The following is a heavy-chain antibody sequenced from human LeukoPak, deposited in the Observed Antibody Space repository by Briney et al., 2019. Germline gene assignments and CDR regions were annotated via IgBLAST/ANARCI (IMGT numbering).Heavy chain of an antibody. V-gene: IGHV3-23*01. CDR3: AKELYDYVWGSYSVPDY. Sequence: GGSLRLSCAASGFTFSSYAMHWVRQAPGKGLEWVSAISGSGGSTYYADSVKGRFTISRDNSKNTLYLQMNSLRAEDTAVYYCAKELYDYVWGSYSVPDYWGQGTLVTVSS. J-gene: IGHJ4*02. D-gene: IGHD3-16*01. CDR2: ISGSGGST. CDR1: GFTFSSYA.